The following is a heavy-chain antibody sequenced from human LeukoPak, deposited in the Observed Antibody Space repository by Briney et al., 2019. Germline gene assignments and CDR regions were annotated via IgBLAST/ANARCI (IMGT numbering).Heavy chain of an antibody. CDR3: ARLPGFGVVINDYYFDY. D-gene: IGHD3-3*01. V-gene: IGHV4-34*09. Sequence: PSETLSLTCAVYGGSFSSYYWSWIRQPPGKGLEWIGEINHSGSTNYNPSLKSRVTISVDTSKNQFSLKLSSVTAADTAVYYCARLPGFGVVINDYYFDYWGQGTLVTVSS. CDR1: GGSFSSYY. J-gene: IGHJ4*02. CDR2: INHSGST.